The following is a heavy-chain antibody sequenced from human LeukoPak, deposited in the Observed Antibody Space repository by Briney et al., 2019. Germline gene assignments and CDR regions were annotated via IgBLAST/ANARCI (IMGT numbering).Heavy chain of an antibody. D-gene: IGHD4-17*01. Sequence: SGRSLRLSCAASGFTFDDYAMHWVRHAPGKGLEWVSGISWNSGSIGYADSVKGRFTISRDNAKNSLYLQMNSLRAEDTALYYCAKDNGVTTTWYFDYWGQGTLVTVSS. J-gene: IGHJ4*02. CDR3: AKDNGVTTTWYFDY. CDR2: ISWNSGSI. V-gene: IGHV3-9*01. CDR1: GFTFDDYA.